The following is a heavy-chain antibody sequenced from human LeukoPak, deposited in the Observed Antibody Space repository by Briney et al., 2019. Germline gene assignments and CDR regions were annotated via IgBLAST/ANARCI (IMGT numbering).Heavy chain of an antibody. J-gene: IGHJ4*02. V-gene: IGHV4-59*11. CDR3: ARSTALNYFDSSGPVDY. D-gene: IGHD3-22*01. CDR2: IYSTGSA. Sequence: SETLSLTCIVSGGSISGHYWNWIRQPPGRGLEWIGHIYSTGSAYYSPSLKSRVTILLDTSKNQFSLRLNSLPAADTAVYYCARSTALNYFDSSGPVDYWGQGTLVTVSS. CDR1: GGSISGHY.